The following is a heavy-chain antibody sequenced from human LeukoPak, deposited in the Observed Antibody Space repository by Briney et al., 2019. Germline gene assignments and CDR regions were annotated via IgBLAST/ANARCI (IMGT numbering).Heavy chain of an antibody. CDR3: ARGWDSSGQIPFFY. D-gene: IGHD3-22*01. CDR1: GYTFTTYS. J-gene: IGHJ1*01. V-gene: IGHV1-3*04. Sequence: ASVKVSCKASGYTFTTYSMHWVRQAPGQRLEWMGWINTGNGNTMYSQKFQGRVTLTRDTSASTAYMELSSLRSEDTAVYYCARGWDSSGQIPFFYWGQGTLVTVSS. CDR2: INTGNGNT.